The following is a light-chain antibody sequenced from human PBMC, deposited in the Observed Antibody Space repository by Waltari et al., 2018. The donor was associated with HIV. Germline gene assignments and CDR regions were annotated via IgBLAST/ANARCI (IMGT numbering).Light chain of an antibody. J-gene: IGLJ3*02. V-gene: IGLV2-14*01. CDR3: SSYTSSSTRV. Sequence: QSALTQPASVSGSPGQSLPISCTGTSSDVGGYNYVSWYQQHPGKAPKLMIYEVSNRPSGVSNRFSGSKSGNTASLTISGLQAEDEADYYCSSYTSSSTRVFGGGTNLTVL. CDR1: SSDVGGYNY. CDR2: EVS.